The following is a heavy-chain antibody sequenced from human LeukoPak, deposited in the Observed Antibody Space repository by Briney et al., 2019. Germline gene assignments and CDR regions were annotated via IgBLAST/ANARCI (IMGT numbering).Heavy chain of an antibody. J-gene: IGHJ4*02. CDR1: GFTFSSYG. CDR2: ILYDGTMK. CDR3: ARVYRRYFDY. Sequence: GGSLRLSCAASGFTFSSYGMHWVRQAPGKGLEWVAVILYDGTMKYYADSVKGRFTISRDNSKNSLYLQMNSLRAEDTAVYYCARVYRRYFDYWGQGTLVTVSS. V-gene: IGHV3-30*12. D-gene: IGHD1-14*01.